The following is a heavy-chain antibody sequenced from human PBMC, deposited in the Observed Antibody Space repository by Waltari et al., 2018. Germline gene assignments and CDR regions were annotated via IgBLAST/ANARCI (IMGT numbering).Heavy chain of an antibody. J-gene: IGHJ4*02. CDR2: IIPILGIV. CDR3: ARDGDSSGYYQAPNFDY. V-gene: IGHV1-69*08. D-gene: IGHD3-22*01. Sequence: QVQLVQSGAEVKKPGSSVKVSCKASGGTFRSYTISWVRQAPGQGLEWMGRIIPILGIVNYAQKFQGRVTITADKSTSTAYMELSSLRSEDTAVYYCARDGDSSGYYQAPNFDYWGQGTLVTVSS. CDR1: GGTFRSYT.